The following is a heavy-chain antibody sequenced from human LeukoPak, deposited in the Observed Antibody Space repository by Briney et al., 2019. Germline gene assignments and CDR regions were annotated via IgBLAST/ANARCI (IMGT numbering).Heavy chain of an antibody. D-gene: IGHD3-10*01. Sequence: KPSETLSLTCAVYGGSYSGYYWSWIRQPPGKGLEWIGEINHSGSTNCNPSLKSRVTISVDTSKNQFSLKLSSVTAADTAVYYCARAKYYYGSGSYYKPYYFDDWGQGTLVTVSS. CDR3: ARAKYYYGSGSYYKPYYFDD. CDR1: GGSYSGYY. V-gene: IGHV4-34*01. J-gene: IGHJ4*02. CDR2: INHSGST.